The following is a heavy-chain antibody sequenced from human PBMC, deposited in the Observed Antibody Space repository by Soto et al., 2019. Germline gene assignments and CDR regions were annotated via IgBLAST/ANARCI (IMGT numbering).Heavy chain of an antibody. Sequence: SETLSLTCTVSGDSISSGDYYWSWIRQPPGKGLEWIGLIYYSGSTHYNPSLKSRLIISVNTSKNQFSLKLTSATAADTAVYYCARDVKRYSRSPGPLEYWGQGTLVTVAS. CDR2: IYYSGST. CDR3: ARDVKRYSRSPGPLEY. V-gene: IGHV4-30-4*01. CDR1: GDSISSGDYY. D-gene: IGHD6-6*01. J-gene: IGHJ4*02.